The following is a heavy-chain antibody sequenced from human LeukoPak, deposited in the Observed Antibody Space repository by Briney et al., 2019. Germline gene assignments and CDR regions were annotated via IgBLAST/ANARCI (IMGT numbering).Heavy chain of an antibody. V-gene: IGHV3-7*01. CDR3: ARDRGSYYRRYYFDY. J-gene: IGHJ4*02. D-gene: IGHD1-26*01. Sequence: GGSLRLSCAASGFTFSSYWMSWVRQAPGKGLEWVANIKQDGSERYYVDSVKGRFTISRDNAKNSLYLQMNSLRAEDTAVYHCARDRGSYYRRYYFDYWGQGTLVTVSS. CDR1: GFTFSSYW. CDR2: IKQDGSER.